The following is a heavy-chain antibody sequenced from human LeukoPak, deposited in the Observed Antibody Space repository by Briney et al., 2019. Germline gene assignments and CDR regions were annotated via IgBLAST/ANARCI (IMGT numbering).Heavy chain of an antibody. Sequence: GGSLRLSCAASGFTFSSYSMNWVRQAPGKGLEWVSSISSSSSHIYYADSVKGRFTISRDNAKNSLYLQMNSLRVEDTAVYFCARYSEVYYYVDVWGTGTTVTVSS. V-gene: IGHV3-21*01. J-gene: IGHJ6*03. CDR3: ARYSEVYYYVDV. D-gene: IGHD2-21*01. CDR1: GFTFSSYS. CDR2: ISSSSSHI.